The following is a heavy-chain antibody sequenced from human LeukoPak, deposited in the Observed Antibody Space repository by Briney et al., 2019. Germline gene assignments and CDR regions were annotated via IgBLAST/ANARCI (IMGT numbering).Heavy chain of an antibody. CDR2: IYYSGST. V-gene: IGHV4-39*01. Sequence: SETLSLTCTVSGGSISSSSYYWGWIRQPPGKGLEWIGSIYYSGSTYYNPSLKSRVTISVDTSKNQFSLKLSSVTAADTAVYYCARWGRAYGSGRPGDYWGQGTLVTVTS. D-gene: IGHD3-10*01. CDR3: ARWGRAYGSGRPGDY. CDR1: GGSISSSSYY. J-gene: IGHJ4*02.